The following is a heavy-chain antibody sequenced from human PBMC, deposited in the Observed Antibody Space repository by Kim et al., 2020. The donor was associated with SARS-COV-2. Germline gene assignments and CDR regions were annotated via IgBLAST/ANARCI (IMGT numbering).Heavy chain of an antibody. Sequence: ASVKVSCKVSGYTLTELSMHWVRQAPGKGLEWMGGFDPEDGETIYAQKFQGRVTMTEDTSTDTAYMELSSLRSEDTAVYYCATIPPYDIHEFYFDYWGQGTLVTVSS. CDR1: GYTLTELS. CDR2: FDPEDGET. J-gene: IGHJ4*02. D-gene: IGHD3-9*01. CDR3: ATIPPYDIHEFYFDY. V-gene: IGHV1-24*01.